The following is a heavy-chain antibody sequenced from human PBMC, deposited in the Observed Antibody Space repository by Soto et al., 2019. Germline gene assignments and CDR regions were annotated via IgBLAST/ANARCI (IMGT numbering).Heavy chain of an antibody. J-gene: IGHJ1*01. V-gene: IGHV4-59*07. D-gene: IGHD6-19*01. CDR1: GGSISNSY. Sequence: SDTLSLTSTVSGGSISNSYWRWIRQPPGKGLARIGYISYSGGTTRYNPSLESRVTLSVDTSKSQVSLRLNSHTAADTAVYFCTKNGGWPPDSREYVQQWGPGTLVTVSS. CDR3: TKNGGWPPDSREYVQQ. CDR2: ISYSGGT.